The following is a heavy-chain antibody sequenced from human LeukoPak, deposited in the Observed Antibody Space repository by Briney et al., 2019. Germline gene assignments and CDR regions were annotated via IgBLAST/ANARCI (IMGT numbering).Heavy chain of an antibody. CDR3: ARDLDTVYKYPNDY. J-gene: IGHJ4*02. Sequence: ASVKVSCKASGYTFIDYDISWVRQAPGQGPEWMGWISGYNGNTNYAQKFQGRVTMTTDTSTSTAYMELRSLRSDDTAVYYCARDLDTVYKYPNDYWGQGTQVTVSS. CDR2: ISGYNGNT. CDR1: GYTFIDYD. V-gene: IGHV1-18*01. D-gene: IGHD2-2*01.